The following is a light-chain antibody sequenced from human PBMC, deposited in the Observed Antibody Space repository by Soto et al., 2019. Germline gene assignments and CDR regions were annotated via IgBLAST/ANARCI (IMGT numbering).Light chain of an antibody. CDR3: QQYYSFLWT. Sequence: VIWMTQSPSLLSASTGDRVTISCRVSPGVSSFLAWYQQKPGKAPKILIYAASTLQTGVPSRFSGSGSGTDFTLTISNLQSEDFATYYCQQYYSFLWTFGQGTKVEIK. CDR2: AAS. V-gene: IGKV1D-8*01. J-gene: IGKJ1*01. CDR1: PGVSSF.